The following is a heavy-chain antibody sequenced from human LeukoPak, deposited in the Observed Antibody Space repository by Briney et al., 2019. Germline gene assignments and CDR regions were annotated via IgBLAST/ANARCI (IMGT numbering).Heavy chain of an antibody. Sequence: SETLSLTCAVSGYTISSGYYWGWTRQPPGKGLEWIGSIYHSGSTYYNPSLKSRVTISVDTSKNQFSLKLSSVTAADTAVYYCARLYGGNSFAFDIWGQGTMVTVSS. CDR2: IYHSGST. CDR3: ARLYGGNSFAFDI. V-gene: IGHV4-38-2*01. CDR1: GYTISSGYY. J-gene: IGHJ3*02. D-gene: IGHD4-23*01.